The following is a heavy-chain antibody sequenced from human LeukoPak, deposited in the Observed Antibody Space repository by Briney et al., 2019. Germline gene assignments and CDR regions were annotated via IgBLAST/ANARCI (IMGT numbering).Heavy chain of an antibody. CDR2: ISAYNGNT. V-gene: IGHV1-18*01. CDR3: ARVVVVAATQCWFDP. CDR1: VYTFTSYG. J-gene: IGHJ5*02. Sequence: ASVNVSCKSSVYTFTSYGISWVRQAPGKGLEWVGWISAYNGNTNYAQKLQGRVTMTTDTSTSTAYMELRSLRSDDTAVYYCARVVVVAATQCWFDPWGQGTLVTVSS. D-gene: IGHD2-15*01.